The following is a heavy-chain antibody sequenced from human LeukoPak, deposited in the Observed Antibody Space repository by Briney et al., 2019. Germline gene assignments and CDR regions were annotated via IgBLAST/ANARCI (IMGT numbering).Heavy chain of an antibody. CDR2: ISYDGSIN. V-gene: IGHV3-30*03. Sequence: PGRSLRLSCEGSEFTFNSYGMHWVRQAPGKGLEWVAVISYDGSINYYSDSVKGRFTVSRDNSKNTLYLQMNSLTSEDTAVYFCARAEWYKWNLDYWGQGTLVTVSS. D-gene: IGHD1-1*01. J-gene: IGHJ4*02. CDR1: EFTFNSYG. CDR3: ARAEWYKWNLDY.